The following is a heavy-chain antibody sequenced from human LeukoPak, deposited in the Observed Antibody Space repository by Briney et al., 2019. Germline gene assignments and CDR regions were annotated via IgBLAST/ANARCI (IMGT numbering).Heavy chain of an antibody. J-gene: IGHJ6*02. CDR1: GYTFTSYD. CDR3: ARVPQVLRFLEWFTSYYYGMDV. V-gene: IGHV1-8*01. CDR2: MNPNSGNT. Sequence: ASVKVSCKASGYTFTSYDINWVRQATGQGLEWMGWMNPNSGNTGYAQKFQGRVTMTRNTSISTAYMELSSLRSEDTAVYYCARVPQVLRFLEWFTSYYYGMDVWGQGTTVTVSS. D-gene: IGHD3-3*01.